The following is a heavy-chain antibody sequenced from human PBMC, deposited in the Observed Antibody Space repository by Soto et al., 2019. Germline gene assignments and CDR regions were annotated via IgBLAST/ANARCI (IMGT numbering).Heavy chain of an antibody. Sequence: SETLSLTCTVSGGSISSSSYYWGWIRQPPGKGLEWIATIYYNGNTYYNLSLKSRVTISVDTSENQFSLKLSSVTAADTAVYYCARRRLPANWFDPWGQGTLVTVSS. V-gene: IGHV4-39*01. CDR2: IYYNGNT. D-gene: IGHD2-2*01. CDR1: GGSISSSSYY. J-gene: IGHJ5*02. CDR3: ARRRLPANWFDP.